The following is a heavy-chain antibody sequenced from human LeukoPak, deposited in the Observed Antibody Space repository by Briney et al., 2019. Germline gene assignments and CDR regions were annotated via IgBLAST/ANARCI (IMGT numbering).Heavy chain of an antibody. Sequence: GGSLRLSCVASGFTFSSYGMHWVRQAPGKGLEWVADIWYEGSNKYYADSVKGRFTISRDNSKNTLYLEMNNLKAEDTAVYYCARPYGDYDYYYGMDVWGQGTTATVSS. J-gene: IGHJ6*02. D-gene: IGHD4-17*01. CDR3: ARPYGDYDYYYGMDV. CDR2: IWYEGSNK. CDR1: GFTFSSYG. V-gene: IGHV3-33*01.